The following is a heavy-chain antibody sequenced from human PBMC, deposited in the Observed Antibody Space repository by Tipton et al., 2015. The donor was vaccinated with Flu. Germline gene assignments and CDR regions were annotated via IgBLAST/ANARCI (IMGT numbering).Heavy chain of an antibody. V-gene: IGHV4-38-2*02. D-gene: IGHD4-17*01. J-gene: IGHJ4*02. CDR3: SADRPYGDFSDTLDY. CDR2: IHNRGST. CDR1: GDSLTNGRY. Sequence: TLSLTCTVSGDSLTNGRYWDWVRQPPGKGLEWVGNIHNRGSTYYSPSLKSRVTILMNTSKNQFSLTLISVTAADTAIYYWSADRPYGDFSDTLDYWGQGMLVTISS.